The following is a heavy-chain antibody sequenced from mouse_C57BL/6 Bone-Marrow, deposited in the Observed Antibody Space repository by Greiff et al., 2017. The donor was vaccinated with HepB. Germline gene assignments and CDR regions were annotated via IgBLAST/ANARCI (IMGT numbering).Heavy chain of an antibody. D-gene: IGHD4-1*01. CDR3: ARGEELGRYFDY. CDR1: GYSITSGYY. V-gene: IGHV3-6*01. Sequence: EVKLVESGPGLVKPSQSLSLTCSVTGYSITSGYYWNWIRQFPGNKLEWMGYISYDGSNNYNPSLKNRISITRDTSKNQFFLKLNSVTTEDTATYYCARGEELGRYFDYWGQGTTLTVSS. J-gene: IGHJ2*01. CDR2: ISYDGSN.